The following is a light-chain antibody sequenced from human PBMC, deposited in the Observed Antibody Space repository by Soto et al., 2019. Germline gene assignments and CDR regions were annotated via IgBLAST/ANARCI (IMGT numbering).Light chain of an antibody. CDR3: QVRTNWSIA. J-gene: IGKJ5*01. Sequence: DMVLTQSPGTLSLSPGERVTLSCRASQSVSSYLAWYQQKPGQAPRLLIYDASNRASGIPARFSGTGSGTDFTLTISNLEPEDFAVYYCQVRTNWSIAFGRGTRLEIK. CDR1: QSVSSY. V-gene: IGKV3-11*01. CDR2: DAS.